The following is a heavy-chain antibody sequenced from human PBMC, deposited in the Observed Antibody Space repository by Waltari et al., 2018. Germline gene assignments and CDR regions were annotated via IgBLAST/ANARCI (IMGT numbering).Heavy chain of an antibody. D-gene: IGHD4-17*01. CDR2: SIPIVGTA. CDR1: GGTFSSYA. Sequence: QVQLVQSGAEVKKPGSSVKVSCKASGGTFSSYAISWVRQAPGQGLEWMGESIPIVGTANYAQKCHGRVTITADESTSTAYMELSSLRSEDTAVYYCAREGGTTVTTFFDYWGQGTLVTVSS. V-gene: IGHV1-69*01. J-gene: IGHJ4*02. CDR3: AREGGTTVTTFFDY.